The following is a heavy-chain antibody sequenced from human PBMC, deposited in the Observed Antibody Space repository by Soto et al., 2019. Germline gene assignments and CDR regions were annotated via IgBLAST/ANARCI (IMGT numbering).Heavy chain of an antibody. CDR2: ISGGGAGT. Sequence: GGSLRLSCVVSGRTFRSYAMSWVRQAPGKGLEWVSGISGGGAGTYYADSVKGRFTISRDPSTTTLFLDMYSLGAEDTAIYYCAKGRKPYHDDGLCAFDSWGQGVLVPVS. V-gene: IGHV3-23*01. CDR1: GRTFRSYA. CDR3: AKGRKPYHDDGLCAFDS. D-gene: IGHD2-2*01. J-gene: IGHJ4*02.